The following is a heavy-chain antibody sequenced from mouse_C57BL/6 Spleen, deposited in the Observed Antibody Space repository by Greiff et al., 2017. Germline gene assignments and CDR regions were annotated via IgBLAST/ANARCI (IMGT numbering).Heavy chain of an antibody. CDR1: GFSLTSYG. CDR3: ARHEDSSGLFAY. J-gene: IGHJ3*01. CDR2: IWSDGST. V-gene: IGHV2-6-1*01. D-gene: IGHD3-2*02. Sequence: VKLMESGPGLVAPSQSLSITCTVSGFSLTSYGVHWVRQPPGKGLEWLVVIWSDGSTTYNSALKSRLSISKDNSKSQVFLKMNSLQTDDTAMYYCARHEDSSGLFAYWGQGTLVTVSA.